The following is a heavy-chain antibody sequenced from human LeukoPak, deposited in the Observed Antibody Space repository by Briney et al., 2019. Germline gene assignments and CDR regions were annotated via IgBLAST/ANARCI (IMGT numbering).Heavy chain of an antibody. CDR1: GYIFTGYY. V-gene: IGHV1-2*02. CDR3: ARDLRYSSGWSASGMDV. J-gene: IGHJ6*03. CDR2: INPNSGGT. D-gene: IGHD6-19*01. Sequence: ASVKVSCKASGYIFTGYYMHWVRQAPGQGLEWMGWINPNSGGTNYAQKFQGRVTMTRDTSISTAYMELSRLRSDDTAVYYCARDLRYSSGWSASGMDVWGKGTTVTISS.